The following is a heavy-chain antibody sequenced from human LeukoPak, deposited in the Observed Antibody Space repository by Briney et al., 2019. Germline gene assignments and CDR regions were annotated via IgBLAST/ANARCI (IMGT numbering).Heavy chain of an antibody. J-gene: IGHJ5*02. D-gene: IGHD6-13*01. V-gene: IGHV1-18*01. CDR3: TRGAVADPYNWFDP. CDR2: ISTNNGKT. Sequence: ASVKVSCKSSGYTFSSYGINWVRQAPGQLLEWMGWISTNNGKTNYAQKLQGRVTMTTDKSTSTAYMELRSLRSDDTAVYYCTRGAVADPYNWFDPWGQGTLVTVSS. CDR1: GYTFSSYG.